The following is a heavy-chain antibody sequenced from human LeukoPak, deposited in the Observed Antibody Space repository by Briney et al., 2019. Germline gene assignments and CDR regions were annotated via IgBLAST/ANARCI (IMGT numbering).Heavy chain of an antibody. CDR3: AKDQQYYYGSGSYYRY. CDR1: GFTFSSCA. Sequence: GGSLRLSCAASGFTFSSCAMSWVRQAPGKGLEWVSAISGSGGSTYYADSVKGRFTISRDNSKNTLYLQMNSLRAEDTAVYYCAKDQQYYYGSGSYYRYWGQGTLVTVSS. J-gene: IGHJ4*02. D-gene: IGHD3-10*01. V-gene: IGHV3-23*01. CDR2: ISGSGGST.